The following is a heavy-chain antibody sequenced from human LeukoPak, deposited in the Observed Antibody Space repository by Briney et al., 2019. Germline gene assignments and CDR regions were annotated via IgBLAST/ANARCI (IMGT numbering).Heavy chain of an antibody. J-gene: IGHJ4*02. D-gene: IGHD3-10*01. Sequence: GGSLRLSCAASGFTFSSYAMSWVRQAPGKGLEWVSAISGSGGSTYYADSVKGRFTISRDNSKNTLYLQMNSLRAEDTAVYYCAKELPVGGKYYYGSGSYSSSFDYWGQGTLVTVSS. CDR3: AKELPVGGKYYYGSGSYSSSFDY. CDR1: GFTFSSYA. CDR2: ISGSGGST. V-gene: IGHV3-23*01.